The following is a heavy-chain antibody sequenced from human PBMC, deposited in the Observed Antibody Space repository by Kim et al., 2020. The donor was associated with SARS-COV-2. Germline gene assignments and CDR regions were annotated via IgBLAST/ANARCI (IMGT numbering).Heavy chain of an antibody. CDR1: GFTFSSYG. V-gene: IGHV3-33*01. CDR3: ARDALRYFDWLHKIQTRGFDY. D-gene: IGHD3-9*01. J-gene: IGHJ4*02. Sequence: GGSLRLSCAASGFTFSSYGMHWVRQAPGKGLEWVAVIWYDGSNKYYADSVKGRFTISRDNSKNTLYLQMNSLRAEDTAVYYCARDALRYFDWLHKIQTRGFDYWGQGTLVTVSS. CDR2: IWYDGSNK.